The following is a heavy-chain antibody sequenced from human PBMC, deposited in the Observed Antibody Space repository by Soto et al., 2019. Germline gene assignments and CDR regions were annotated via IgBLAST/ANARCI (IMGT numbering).Heavy chain of an antibody. CDR2: ISSSSDYT. D-gene: IGHD1-7*01. CDR3: ARGGVRGTTSRGQVYN. CDR1: GFTFSDYY. Sequence: QVQVVESGGDLVKPGGSLRLSCAASGFTFSDYYMNWIRQAPGKGLEWVSYISSSSDYTKYADSVKGRFTISRDNAKSSLYLQMNSLRAEDTAVYYCARGGVRGTTSRGQVYNWGQGTLVTVSS. V-gene: IGHV3-11*06. J-gene: IGHJ4*02.